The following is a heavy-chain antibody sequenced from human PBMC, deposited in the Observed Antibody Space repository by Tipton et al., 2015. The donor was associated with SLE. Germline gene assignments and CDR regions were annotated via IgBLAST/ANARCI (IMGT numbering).Heavy chain of an antibody. CDR3: ARGRDGGHSSSPGAFDI. J-gene: IGHJ3*02. V-gene: IGHV4-39*07. CDR2: INHSGST. CDR1: GGSISSSSYY. Sequence: LRLSCTASGGSISSSSYYWSWIRQPPGKGLEWIGEINHSGSTNYNPSLKSRVTISVDTSKNQFSLKLSSVTAADTAVYYCARGRDGGHSSSPGAFDIWGQGTMVTVSS. D-gene: IGHD6-13*01.